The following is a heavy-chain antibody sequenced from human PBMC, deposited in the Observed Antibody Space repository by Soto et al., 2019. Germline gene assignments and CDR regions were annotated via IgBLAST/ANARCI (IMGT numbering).Heavy chain of an antibody. Sequence: PGEPQQVSSKGSGDSCTSYWIGWVSQMQGKGLEWMGIIYPGDSDTRYSPSFQGQVTISADKSISTAYLQWSSLKASDTAMYYCARGQQLVRRVRYYYYGMDVWGQGTTVTVSS. CDR2: IYPGDSDT. D-gene: IGHD6-13*01. J-gene: IGHJ6*02. CDR3: ARGQQLVRRVRYYYYGMDV. V-gene: IGHV5-51*01. CDR1: GDSCTSYW.